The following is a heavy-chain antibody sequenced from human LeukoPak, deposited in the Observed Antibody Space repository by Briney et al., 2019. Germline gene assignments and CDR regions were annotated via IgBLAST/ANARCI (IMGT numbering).Heavy chain of an antibody. CDR1: GYTFTSYG. J-gene: IGHJ3*02. CDR3: ARDFGFYDFWSGYYVGAFDI. V-gene: IGHV1-18*01. CDR2: IIAYNGNT. D-gene: IGHD3-3*01. Sequence: ASVKVSCKASGYTFTSYGISWVRQAPGQGLEWMGWIIAYNGNTNYAQKLQGRVTMTTDTSTSTAYMELRSLRSDDTAVYYCARDFGFYDFWSGYYVGAFDIWGQGTMVTVSS.